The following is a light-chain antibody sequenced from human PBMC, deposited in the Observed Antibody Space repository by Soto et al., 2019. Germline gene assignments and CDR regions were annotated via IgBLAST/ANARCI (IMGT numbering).Light chain of an antibody. CDR1: QDISNY. V-gene: IGKV1-33*01. J-gene: IGKJ1*01. Sequence: DIQMTQSPSSLSASVGDRVTITCQASQDISNYLNWYQQKPGQAPKLLIYDASNLETGVPSRFSGSGSGTDFTFTISSLQPEDIATYYCQQYDNLPRWTFGQGTKVDIK. CDR3: QQYDNLPRWT. CDR2: DAS.